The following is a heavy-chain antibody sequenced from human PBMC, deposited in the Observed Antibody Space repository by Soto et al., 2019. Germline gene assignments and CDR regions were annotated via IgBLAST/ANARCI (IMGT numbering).Heavy chain of an antibody. J-gene: IGHJ6*01. CDR1: GCTFSSYW. V-gene: IGHV3-74*01. CDR3: ARLYYDLPMDV. D-gene: IGHD3-3*01. Sequence: XGSLILSCAASGCTFSSYWMHWVRQAPGKGLVWVSRINSDGSSTSYADSVKGRFTISRDNAKNTLYLQMNSLRAEDTAVYYWARLYYDLPMDVWRQGTTVTVSA. CDR2: INSDGSST.